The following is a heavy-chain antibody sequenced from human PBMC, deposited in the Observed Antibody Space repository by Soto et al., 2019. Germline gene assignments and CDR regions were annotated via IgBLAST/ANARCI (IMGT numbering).Heavy chain of an antibody. CDR2: IYHSGDI. CDR1: GDSMNSGAYY. J-gene: IGHJ4*02. D-gene: IGHD3-22*01. V-gene: IGHV4-31*03. CDR3: ASTYSGYFDN. Sequence: PSETLSLTCSVSGDSMNSGAYYWSWIRQHPGKGLEWIAYIYHSGDIHYNPSLRSRIAISVDTSKNQFSLKLTSVTDADTAVYYCASTYSGYFDNWGQGTLVTVSS.